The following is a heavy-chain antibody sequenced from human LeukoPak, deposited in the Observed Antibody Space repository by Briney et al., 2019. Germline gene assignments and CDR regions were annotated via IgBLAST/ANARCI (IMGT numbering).Heavy chain of an antibody. V-gene: IGHV3-23*01. CDR3: AKVTRYCSGGSCYPLMIDY. D-gene: IGHD2-15*01. CDR2: ISGSGGST. J-gene: IGHJ4*02. CDR1: GFTFSSYA. Sequence: PGGSLRLSCAASGFTFSSYAMSWVRQAPGKGLEWVSAISGSGGSTYYADSVKGRFTISRDNSKNTLYVQMNSLRAEDTAVNYCAKVTRYCSGGSCYPLMIDYWGQGTLVTVSS.